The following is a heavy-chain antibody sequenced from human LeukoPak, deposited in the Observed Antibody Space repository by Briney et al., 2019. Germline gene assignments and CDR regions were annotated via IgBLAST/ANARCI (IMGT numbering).Heavy chain of an antibody. V-gene: IGHV1-46*01. Sequence: ASVTVSFKASGYTFTSYYMHWVRQAPGQGREWMGIINPSGGSTSYAQKFQGRVTMTRDTSTSTVYMELSSLRSEDTAVYYCARGDYYYYYMDVWGKGTTVTVSS. CDR1: GYTFTSYY. CDR3: ARGDYYYYYMDV. J-gene: IGHJ6*03. CDR2: INPSGGST.